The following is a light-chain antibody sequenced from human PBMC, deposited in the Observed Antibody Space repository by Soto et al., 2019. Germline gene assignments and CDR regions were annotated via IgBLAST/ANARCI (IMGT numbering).Light chain of an antibody. CDR1: SSVVATYNR. CDR3: CSYKNTGTFV. Sequence: QSVLTQSASVSGSPGQSIITTCTGTSSVVATYNRVSWYQHHPGKAPKLLISEVIKRPSGVSNRFSGSKSGNTASLTISGLQAEHEADYYCCSYKNTGTFVFGSGTEVTVL. V-gene: IGLV2-23*02. J-gene: IGLJ1*01. CDR2: EVI.